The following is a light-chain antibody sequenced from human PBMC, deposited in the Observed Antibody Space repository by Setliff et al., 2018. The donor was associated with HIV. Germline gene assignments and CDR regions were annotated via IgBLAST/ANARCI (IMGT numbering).Light chain of an antibody. V-gene: IGLV2-8*01. CDR2: EVS. CDR1: ISDVGTYNY. CDR3: SSYTGSTVI. Sequence: QSALAQPPSASGSPGHSVTISCTGNISDVGTYNYVSWYQQHPGKAPKLMTYEVSKQPSGVPDRFSGPKSGNTASLTVSGLQPEDEADYYCSSYTGSTVIFGGGTKVTVL. J-gene: IGLJ2*01.